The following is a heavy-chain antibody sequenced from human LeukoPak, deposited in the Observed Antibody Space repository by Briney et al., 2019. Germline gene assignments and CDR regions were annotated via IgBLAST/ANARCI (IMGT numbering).Heavy chain of an antibody. V-gene: IGHV1-69*05. J-gene: IGHJ4*02. Sequence: GASVKVSCKASGGTFSSYAISWLRQAPGQGLEWMGGIIPIFGTANYAQKFQGRVTITTDESTSTAYMELSSLRSEDTAVYYCARGQEELSGYYELYYFDYWGQGTLVTVSS. CDR1: GGTFSSYA. CDR3: ARGQEELSGYYELYYFDY. D-gene: IGHD3-22*01. CDR2: IIPIFGTA.